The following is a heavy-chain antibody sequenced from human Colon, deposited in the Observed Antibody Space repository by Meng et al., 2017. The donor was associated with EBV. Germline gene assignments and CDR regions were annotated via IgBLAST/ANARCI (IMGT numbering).Heavy chain of an antibody. Sequence: VKLKESGPGLVKPSGTLSLTCGVSGVSISSNIRWTWVRQPPGKGLEWIGDIDDSGSTNYNPSLNSRISISLDKSKNHFSLKVNAVTAADTAVYYCARGKQDAWELLAYWGQGALVTVSS. D-gene: IGHD1-26*01. CDR2: IDDSGST. V-gene: IGHV4-4*02. CDR3: ARGKQDAWELLAY. J-gene: IGHJ4*02. CDR1: GVSISSNIR.